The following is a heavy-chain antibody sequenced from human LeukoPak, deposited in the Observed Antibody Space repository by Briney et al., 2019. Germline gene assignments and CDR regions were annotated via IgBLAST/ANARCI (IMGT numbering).Heavy chain of an antibody. D-gene: IGHD3-10*01. J-gene: IGHJ4*02. CDR1: GYTSTSFD. Sequence: ASVEVSCKASGYTSTSFDINWGRQATGEGLEGMGWMNPNSGNTGYEQKFQSRVTMTRNTSISTAYIALSRLRAVDHAVSFCSIGSGRGKDFDYWGQGTLVTVSS. V-gene: IGHV1-8*01. CDR3: SIGSGRGKDFDY. CDR2: MNPNSGNT.